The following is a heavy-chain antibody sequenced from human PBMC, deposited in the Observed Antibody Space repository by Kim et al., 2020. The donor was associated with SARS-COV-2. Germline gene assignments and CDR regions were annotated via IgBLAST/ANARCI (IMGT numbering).Heavy chain of an antibody. CDR1: GYTFTSYG. CDR2: ISAYNGNT. J-gene: IGHJ6*02. D-gene: IGHD1-1*01. Sequence: ASVKVSCKASGYTFTSYGISWVRQAPGQGLEWMGWISAYNGNTNYAQKLQGRVTMTTDTSTSTAYMELRSLRSDDTAVYYCARDPNWNDVSVTRYYYYGMGVWGQGTTVTVSS. V-gene: IGHV1-18*04. CDR3: ARDPNWNDVSVTRYYYYGMGV.